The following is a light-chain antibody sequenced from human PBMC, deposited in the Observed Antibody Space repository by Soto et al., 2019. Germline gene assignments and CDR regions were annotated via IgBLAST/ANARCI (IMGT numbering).Light chain of an antibody. CDR1: SSNIGSFYD. CDR3: QSYDNSLSHVV. V-gene: IGLV1-40*01. Sequence: QSVLTQPPSVSGAPGQRVTIPCTGSSSNIGSFYDVHWYQQLPGTVPKLLIYGDNHRPSGVPDRFSGSKSGTSASLAITGLQPEAEADYYCQSYDNSLSHVVFGGGTKLTVL. J-gene: IGLJ2*01. CDR2: GDN.